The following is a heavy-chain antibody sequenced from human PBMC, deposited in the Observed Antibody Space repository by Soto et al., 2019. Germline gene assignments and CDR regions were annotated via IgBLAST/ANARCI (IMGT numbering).Heavy chain of an antibody. Sequence: KQSQTLSLTCAISGDSVSSNSAAWNWIRQSPSRGLEWLGRTYYRSKWYNDYAVSLKSRITINPDTSKNQFSLQLNSVTPEDTAVYYCARVLIRYSGYDSYFDYWGQGTLVTVSS. CDR2: TYYRSKWYN. CDR1: GDSVSSNSAA. J-gene: IGHJ4*02. D-gene: IGHD5-12*01. V-gene: IGHV6-1*01. CDR3: ARVLIRYSGYDSYFDY.